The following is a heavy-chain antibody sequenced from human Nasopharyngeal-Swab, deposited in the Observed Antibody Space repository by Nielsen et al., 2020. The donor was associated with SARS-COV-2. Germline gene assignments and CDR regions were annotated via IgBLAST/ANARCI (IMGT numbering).Heavy chain of an antibody. V-gene: IGHV4-34*01. J-gene: IGHJ4*02. CDR2: INHSGST. CDR1: GGSFSGYY. D-gene: IGHD6-13*01. CDR3: ARGRGSSSWYLRVDC. Sequence: GSLRLSCAVYGGSFSGYYLSWIRQPPGKGLEWIGEINHSGSTNYNPSLKSRVTISVDTSKNQFSLKLSSVTAADTAVYYCARGRGSSSWYLRVDCGGQGTLVTVSS.